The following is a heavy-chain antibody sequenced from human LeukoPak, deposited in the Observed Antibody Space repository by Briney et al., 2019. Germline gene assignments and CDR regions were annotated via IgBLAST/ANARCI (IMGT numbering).Heavy chain of an antibody. CDR2: INHSGST. V-gene: IGHV4-34*01. J-gene: IGHJ4*02. CDR3: ARGRGYGGNSV. CDR1: GGSFSGYY. D-gene: IGHD4-23*01. Sequence: SETLSLTCAVYGGSFSGYYLSWIRQPPGTGLEWIGEINHSGSTKYNPSLKSRVTISVDPSKNQFSLKLSSVTAADTAVYYCARGRGYGGNSVWGQGTLVTVSS.